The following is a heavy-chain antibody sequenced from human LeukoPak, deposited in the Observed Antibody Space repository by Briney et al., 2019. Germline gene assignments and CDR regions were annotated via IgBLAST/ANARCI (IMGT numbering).Heavy chain of an antibody. Sequence: SETLSLTCAVYGGSISSYYWSWIRQPPGKGLEWIGYIYYSGSTNYNPSLKSRVTISVDTSKNQFSLKLSSVTAADTAVYYCARESYYYGSGSYYKGNYYFDYWGQGTPVTVSS. CDR1: GGSISSYY. J-gene: IGHJ4*02. CDR2: IYYSGST. CDR3: ARESYYYGSGSYYKGNYYFDY. D-gene: IGHD3-10*01. V-gene: IGHV4-59*01.